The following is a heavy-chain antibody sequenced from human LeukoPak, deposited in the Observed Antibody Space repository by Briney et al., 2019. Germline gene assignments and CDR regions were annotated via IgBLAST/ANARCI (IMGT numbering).Heavy chain of an antibody. D-gene: IGHD6-6*01. CDR1: GFTFSGFW. Sequence: PGGSLRLSCAVSGFTFSGFWMSWSRQAPGKGLEWVARINSDGSEGYYADVVKGRFTISRDNAKNSLYLQINSLRAEDTAVYYCARSSYSSSSSVWGQGTMVTVSS. J-gene: IGHJ3*01. CDR3: ARSSYSSSSSV. V-gene: IGHV3-7*03. CDR2: INSDGSEG.